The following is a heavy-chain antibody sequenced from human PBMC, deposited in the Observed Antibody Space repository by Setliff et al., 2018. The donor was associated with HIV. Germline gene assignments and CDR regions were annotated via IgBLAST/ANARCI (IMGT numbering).Heavy chain of an antibody. CDR2: IYYSGST. J-gene: IGHJ4*02. V-gene: IGHV4-39*01. CDR1: GGSISSSSYY. CDR3: ARRLAARRGFIDY. Sequence: SETLSLTCTVSGGSISSSSYYWGWIRQPPGKGLEWIGSIYYSGSTYYNPSLKSRVTISVDTSKNQFSLKLSSVTAADTAVYYCARRLAARRGFIDYWGQGTLVTV. D-gene: IGHD6-6*01.